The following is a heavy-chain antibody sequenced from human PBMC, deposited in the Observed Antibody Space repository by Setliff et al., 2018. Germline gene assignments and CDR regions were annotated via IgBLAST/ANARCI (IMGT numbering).Heavy chain of an antibody. Sequence: PGGSLRLSCAASGFTFDDYGMSWVRQAPGKGLEWVSGINWNGGSTGYADPVKGRFTISRDNAKNSLYLQMNSLRAEDTALYYCARSYGSGSYHYYYGMDVWGQGTTVTVSS. D-gene: IGHD3-10*01. CDR2: INWNGGST. CDR1: GFTFDDYG. V-gene: IGHV3-20*04. CDR3: ARSYGSGSYHYYYGMDV. J-gene: IGHJ6*02.